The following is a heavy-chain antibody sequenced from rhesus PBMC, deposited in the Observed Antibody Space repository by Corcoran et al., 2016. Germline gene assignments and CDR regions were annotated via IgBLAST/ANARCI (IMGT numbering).Heavy chain of an antibody. J-gene: IGHJ1*01. Sequence: QLQLQESGPGVVKPSETLSLTCAVSGYSISSGYDWSWIRQPPGKGVEWIGYIYGSSGSTNYNPSLKNRVTISKDTSKNQCSLKLSSVTAADTAVYYCAREAGVFEFWGQGALVTVSS. CDR2: IYGSSGST. D-gene: IGHD3-34*01. CDR3: AREAGVFEF. CDR1: GYSISSGYD. V-gene: IGHV4-76*01.